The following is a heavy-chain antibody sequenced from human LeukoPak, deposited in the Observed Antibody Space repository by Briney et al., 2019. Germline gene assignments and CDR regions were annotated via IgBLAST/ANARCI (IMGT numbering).Heavy chain of an antibody. CDR3: AREGRIAAAATWWFDP. V-gene: IGHV4-59*12. CDR1: GGSISNKY. D-gene: IGHD6-13*01. Sequence: SETLSLTCTVSGGSISNKYWSWIRQPPGKGLEWIGYIYYSGSTNYNPSLKSRVTISVDTSKNQFSLKLSSVTAADTAVYYCAREGRIAAAATWWFDPWGQGTLATVSS. CDR2: IYYSGST. J-gene: IGHJ5*02.